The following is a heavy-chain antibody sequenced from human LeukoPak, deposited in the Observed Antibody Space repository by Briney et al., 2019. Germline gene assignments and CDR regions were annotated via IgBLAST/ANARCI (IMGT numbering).Heavy chain of an antibody. V-gene: IGHV4-34*01. D-gene: IGHD3-22*01. CDR1: GGSFSGYY. Sequence: SETLSLTCAVYGGSFSGYYWSWIRQPPGKGLEWIGEINHSGSTNYNPSLKSQVTISVDTSKNQFSLKLSSVTAADTAVYYCAREYDSSGYIGTFDYWGQGTLVTVSS. J-gene: IGHJ4*02. CDR3: AREYDSSGYIGTFDY. CDR2: INHSGST.